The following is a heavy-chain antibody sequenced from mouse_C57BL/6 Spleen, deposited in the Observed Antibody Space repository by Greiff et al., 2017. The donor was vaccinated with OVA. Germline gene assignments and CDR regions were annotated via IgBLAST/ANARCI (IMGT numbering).Heavy chain of an antibody. CDR1: GFTFSDYG. J-gene: IGHJ2*01. V-gene: IGHV5-17*01. CDR2: ISSGSSTI. CDR3: ARIYSYDALEDY. Sequence: EVKLVESGGGLVKPGGSLKLSCAASGFTFSDYGMHWVRQAPEKGLEWVAYISSGSSTIYYADTVKGRFTISRDNAKNTLFLQMTSLRSEDTAMYYCARIYSYDALEDYWGQGTTLTVSS. D-gene: IGHD2-12*01.